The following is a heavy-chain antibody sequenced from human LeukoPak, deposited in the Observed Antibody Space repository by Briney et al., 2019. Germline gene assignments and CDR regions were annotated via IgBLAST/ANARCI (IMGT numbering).Heavy chain of an antibody. CDR2: IYPGDSDN. CDR3: ARPAKLPKPDGFDI. CDR1: GYRFTDYW. J-gene: IGHJ3*02. D-gene: IGHD6-6*01. Sequence: PGESLKISCKASGYRFTDYWVAWVRQMPGKGLELMGIIYPGDSDNRYTPSFEGQVTISADNSITTAFLQWSSLKASDTAMYYCARPAKLPKPDGFDIWGQGTMVIVSS. V-gene: IGHV5-51*01.